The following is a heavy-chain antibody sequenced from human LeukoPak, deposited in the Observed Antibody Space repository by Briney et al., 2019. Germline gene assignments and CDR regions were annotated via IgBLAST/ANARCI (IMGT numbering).Heavy chain of an antibody. CDR1: GYTFTSYY. V-gene: IGHV1-46*01. CDR3: ARSEDAFDI. J-gene: IGHJ3*02. CDR2: INPSGSST. Sequence: GASVKVSCKASGYTFTSYYMHWVRQAPGQGLEWMGIINPSGSSTSYAQKFQGRVTMTRDTSTSTVYMEFTSLTFEDTAVFYCARSEDAFDIWGQGTMVTVSS.